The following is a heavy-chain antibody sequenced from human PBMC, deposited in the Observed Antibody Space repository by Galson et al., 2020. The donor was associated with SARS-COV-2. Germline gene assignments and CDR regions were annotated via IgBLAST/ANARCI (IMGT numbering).Heavy chain of an antibody. CDR2: ISYSGTT. CDR3: AISRCTTCYECLYF. V-gene: IGHV4-39*01. Sequence: SETLSLTCTVSGGSITSTNYYWGWIRQPPGKGLEWIGSISYSGTTSYNPSLKSRVTVSEDTSKNQFSLKLSSVTAADTAVYYCAISRCTTCYECLYFWGQGTLVTVSS. CDR1: GGSITSTNYY. D-gene: IGHD2-2*01. J-gene: IGHJ4*02.